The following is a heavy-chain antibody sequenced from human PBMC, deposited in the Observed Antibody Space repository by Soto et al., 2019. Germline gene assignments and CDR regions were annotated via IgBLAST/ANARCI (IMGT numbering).Heavy chain of an antibody. CDR3: AIQGYYDILTGHMADYYYYCGMDV. D-gene: IGHD3-9*01. J-gene: IGHJ6*02. CDR1: VYTFTSYD. Sequence: SVKVSCKASVYTFTSYDINWVRQATGQGLEWMGWMNPNSGNTGYAQKFQGRVTMTRNTSISTAYMELRSLRSEDTAVYYCAIQGYYDILTGHMADYYYYCGMDVWGQGTTVTASS. CDR2: MNPNSGNT. V-gene: IGHV1-8*01.